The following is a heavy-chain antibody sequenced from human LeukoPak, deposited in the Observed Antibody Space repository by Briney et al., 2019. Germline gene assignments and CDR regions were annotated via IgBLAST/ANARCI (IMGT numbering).Heavy chain of an antibody. CDR2: IRYDGSNK. CDR1: GFTFSSYG. Sequence: PGGSLRLSXAASGFTFSSYGMHWVRQAPGKGLEWVAFIRYDGSNKYYADSVKGRFTISRDNSKNTLYLQMNSLRAEDTAVYYCAKVVTTVTTFSYWGQGTLVTVSS. J-gene: IGHJ4*02. CDR3: AKVVTTVTTFSY. V-gene: IGHV3-30*02. D-gene: IGHD4-17*01.